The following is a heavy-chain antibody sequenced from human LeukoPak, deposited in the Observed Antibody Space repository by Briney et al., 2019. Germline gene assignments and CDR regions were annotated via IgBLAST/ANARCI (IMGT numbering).Heavy chain of an antibody. CDR2: INAGNGNT. J-gene: IGHJ6*02. CDR3: ARDLGSSWLYYYYAMDV. Sequence: ASVKVSCKASGYTFTNYAMHWVRQAPGQRLEWMGWINAGNGNTKYSQKFRGRVTITSDTSASTAYMELSSLRSEDTAVYYCARDLGSSWLYYYYAMDVWGQGTTVTVSS. V-gene: IGHV1-3*01. D-gene: IGHD6-13*01. CDR1: GYTFTNYA.